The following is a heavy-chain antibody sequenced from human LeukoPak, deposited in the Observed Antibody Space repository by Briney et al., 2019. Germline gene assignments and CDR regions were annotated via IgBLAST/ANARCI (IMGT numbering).Heavy chain of an antibody. V-gene: IGHV3-9*01. CDR3: AKDKGTYYYYGMDV. J-gene: IGHJ6*02. Sequence: GGSLRLSCAASGFTFDDYVMHWVRQAPGKGLEWVSGISWNSDSVAYADSVKGRFTISRDNAKNSLNLQMNSLRAEDSAVYYCAKDKGTYYYYGMDVWGQGTTVSVSS. CDR1: GFTFDDYV. CDR2: ISWNSDSV.